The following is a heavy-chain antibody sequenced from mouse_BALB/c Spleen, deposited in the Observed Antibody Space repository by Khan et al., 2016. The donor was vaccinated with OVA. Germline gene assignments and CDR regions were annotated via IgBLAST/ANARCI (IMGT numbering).Heavy chain of an antibody. Sequence: EVQLQESGPGLVKPSQSLSLTCTVTGYSITSDYAWNWLRQFPGNKLEWMGYISYSGSANYNPSLKSRISITRDTSEHQFFLQLNSVTTEESATYYCARRYYYGPWYFDVWGAGTTVTVSS. CDR2: ISYSGSA. CDR1: GYSITSDYA. V-gene: IGHV3-2*02. CDR3: ARRYYYGPWYFDV. D-gene: IGHD1-1*01. J-gene: IGHJ1*01.